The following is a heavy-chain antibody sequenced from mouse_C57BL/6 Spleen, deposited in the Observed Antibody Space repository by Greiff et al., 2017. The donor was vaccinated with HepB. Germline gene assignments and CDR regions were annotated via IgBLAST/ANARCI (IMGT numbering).Heavy chain of an antibody. CDR1: GFSLTSYG. J-gene: IGHJ2*01. V-gene: IGHV2-2*01. CDR3: ARNMITTSYFDY. Sequence: QVQLQQSGPGLVQPSQSLSIPCTVSGFSLTSYGVHWVRQSPGKGLEWLGVIWSGGSTDYNAAFISRLSISKDNSKSQVFVKMNSLQADDTAIYYCARNMITTSYFDYWGQGTTLTVSS. D-gene: IGHD2-4*01. CDR2: IWSGGST.